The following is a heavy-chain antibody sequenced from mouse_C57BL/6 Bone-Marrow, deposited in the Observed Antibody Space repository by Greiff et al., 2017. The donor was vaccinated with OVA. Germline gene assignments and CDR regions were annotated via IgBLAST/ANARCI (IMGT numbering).Heavy chain of an antibody. J-gene: IGHJ1*03. Sequence: EVKLVESGGGLVKPGGSLKLSCAASGFTFSSYAMSWVRQTPEKRLEWVATISDGGSYTYYPDNVKGRFTISRDNAKNNLYLQMSHLKSEDTSMYYCARDLPTVVAHWYFDVWGTGTTVTVSS. CDR2: ISDGGSYT. CDR1: GFTFSSYA. V-gene: IGHV5-4*01. CDR3: ARDLPTVVAHWYFDV. D-gene: IGHD1-1*01.